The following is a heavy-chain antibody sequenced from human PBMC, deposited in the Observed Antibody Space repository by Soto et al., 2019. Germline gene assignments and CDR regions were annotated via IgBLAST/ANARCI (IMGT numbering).Heavy chain of an antibody. V-gene: IGHV1-69*01. CDR3: ARAREAGATPDAFDI. CDR2: IIPIFGTA. J-gene: IGHJ3*02. Sequence: QVQLVQSGAEVKKPGSSVKVSCKASGGTFSSYAISWVRQAPGQGLEWMGGIIPIFGTANYAQKFQGRVTLTGDQSTCTAYMERSSLRSEDTGVYSCARAREAGATPDAFDIWGQGTMVTVSS. D-gene: IGHD1-26*01. CDR1: GGTFSSYA.